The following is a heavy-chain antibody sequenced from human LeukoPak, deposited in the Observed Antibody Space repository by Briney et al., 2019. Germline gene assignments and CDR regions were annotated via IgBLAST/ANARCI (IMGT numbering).Heavy chain of an antibody. Sequence: GGSLRLSCAASGFTFRSYGMHWVRQAPGKGLEWVAVISYDGSNKYYADSVKGRFTISRDNSKNTLYLQMNSLRAEDTAVYYCAKSGYHGSSDYNWGQGTLVTVSS. D-gene: IGHD3-22*01. CDR1: GFTFRSYG. CDR2: ISYDGSNK. V-gene: IGHV3-30*18. J-gene: IGHJ4*02. CDR3: AKSGYHGSSDYN.